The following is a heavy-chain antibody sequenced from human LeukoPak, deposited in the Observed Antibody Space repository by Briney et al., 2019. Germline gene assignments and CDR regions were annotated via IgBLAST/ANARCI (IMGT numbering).Heavy chain of an antibody. V-gene: IGHV4-59*08. Sequence: SETLSLTCTVSGGSISSYYWSWIRQPPGKGLEWIGYLYDSGSTNYNPSLKSRVTISGDTSKNQFSLRLSSVTAADTAVYYCARASYSYDINGWVPFDYWGQGTLVTVSS. CDR2: LYDSGST. J-gene: IGHJ4*02. CDR1: GGSISSYY. D-gene: IGHD3-22*01. CDR3: ARASYSYDINGWVPFDY.